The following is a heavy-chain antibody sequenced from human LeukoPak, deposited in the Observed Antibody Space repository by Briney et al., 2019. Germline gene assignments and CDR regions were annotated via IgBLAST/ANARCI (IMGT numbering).Heavy chain of an antibody. CDR2: MNPNSGNT. CDR1: GYTFTSYD. J-gene: IGHJ4*02. CDR3: ARGSPGTGYFDY. Sequence: GESLKISCKGSGYTFTSYDINWVRQATGQGLEWMGWMNPNSGNTGYAQKFQGRVTMTRNTSISTAYMELSSLRSEDTAVYYCARGSPGTGYFDYWGQGTLVTVSS. V-gene: IGHV1-8*01. D-gene: IGHD3-10*01.